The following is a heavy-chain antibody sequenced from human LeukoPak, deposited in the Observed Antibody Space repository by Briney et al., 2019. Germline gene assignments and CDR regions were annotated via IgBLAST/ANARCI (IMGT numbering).Heavy chain of an antibody. Sequence: GGSLRLSCAASGFTFSSYWMSWVRQAPGKGLEWVANIKQDGSEKYYVDSVMGRFTISRDTAKNSLYLQMNSLRAEDTAVYYCARDLTYDFWSGYRYYYYYYMDVWGKGTTVTVSS. CDR3: ARDLTYDFWSGYRYYYYYYMDV. CDR1: GFTFSSYW. J-gene: IGHJ6*03. D-gene: IGHD3-3*01. V-gene: IGHV3-7*01. CDR2: IKQDGSEK.